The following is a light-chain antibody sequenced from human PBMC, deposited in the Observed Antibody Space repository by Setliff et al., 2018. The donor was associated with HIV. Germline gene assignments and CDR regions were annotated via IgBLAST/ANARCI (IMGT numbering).Light chain of an antibody. V-gene: IGLV2-14*01. CDR1: SSDVGGYNY. Sequence: QSALTQPASVSGSPGQSITISCTGTSSDVGGYNYVSWYQQHPGKVPKLIIYEVSNRPSGVSNRFSGSKSDNTASLTISGLQAEDEADYYCSSNTRSRTRVFGTGTKVT. J-gene: IGLJ1*01. CDR3: SSNTRSRTRV. CDR2: EVS.